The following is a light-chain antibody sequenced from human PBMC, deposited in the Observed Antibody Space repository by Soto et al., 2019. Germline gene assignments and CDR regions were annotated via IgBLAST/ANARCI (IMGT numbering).Light chain of an antibody. CDR2: DAS. CDR3: QQRSNWPRT. CDR1: QSVSSY. Sequence: EIVLTQSPATLSLSPVEIAALSCRASQSVSSYLAWYQQKPGQAPRLLIYDASNRATGIPARFSGSGSGTDFTLTISSLEPEDFAVYYCQQRSNWPRTLGQGTKVDIK. J-gene: IGKJ1*01. V-gene: IGKV3-11*01.